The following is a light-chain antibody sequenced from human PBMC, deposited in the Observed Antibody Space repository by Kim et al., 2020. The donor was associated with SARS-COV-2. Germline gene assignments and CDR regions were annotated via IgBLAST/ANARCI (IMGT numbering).Light chain of an antibody. V-gene: IGLV2-11*01. CDR1: SSDVGGYNY. J-gene: IGLJ3*02. CDR3: CSHAGSYAWV. CDR2: DGS. Sequence: SVTLPCTGTSSDVGGYNYVSWYQQHPGKAPKLMIYDGSKRPSGVPDRFSGSKSGNTASLTLSGLQAEDEADYYCCSHAGSYAWVFGGGTQLTVL.